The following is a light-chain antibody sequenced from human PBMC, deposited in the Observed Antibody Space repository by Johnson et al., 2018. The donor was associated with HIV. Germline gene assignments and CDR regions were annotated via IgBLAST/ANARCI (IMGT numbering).Light chain of an antibody. Sequence: SVLTQPPSVSAAPGQKVIISCSGGSSDIGNNYVSWYQHLPGTAPKLLIYDDNKRPSGIPDRFSGSKSGTSATLGINGLQTGDEADYYCGTWDSSPGAGHIFGTLTKVTVL. CDR3: GTWDSSPGAGHI. V-gene: IGLV1-51*01. J-gene: IGLJ1*01. CDR1: SSDIGNNY. CDR2: DDN.